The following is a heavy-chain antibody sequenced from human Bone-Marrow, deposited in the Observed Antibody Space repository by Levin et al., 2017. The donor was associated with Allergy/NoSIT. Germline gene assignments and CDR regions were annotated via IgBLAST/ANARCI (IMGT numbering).Heavy chain of an antibody. V-gene: IGHV1-18*01. CDR2: ISADTGHT. CDR3: ARAFNDQGDYVSWFGP. CDR1: GYTFRGYV. J-gene: IGHJ5*02. Sequence: GASVKVSCQASGYTFRGYVINWVRQAPGQGLEWMGWISADTGHTIYAPKFQGRVTLNTDTSTSTAYMELRSLRSDDTAVYYCARAFNDQGDYVSWFGPWGQGTLVTVSA. D-gene: IGHD4-17*01.